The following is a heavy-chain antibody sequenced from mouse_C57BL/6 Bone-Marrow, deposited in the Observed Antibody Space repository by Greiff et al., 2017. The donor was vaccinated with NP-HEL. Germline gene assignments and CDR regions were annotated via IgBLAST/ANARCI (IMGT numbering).Heavy chain of an antibody. J-gene: IGHJ3*01. Sequence: EVKLVESGGGLVQPGRSLRLSCATSGFTFSDFYMEWVRQAPGKGLEWIAASRNKANDYTTEYSASVKGRFTVSRDTSQSILYLQMNALRAEDTAIYYCARDARGGGFAYWGQGTLVTVSA. CDR2: SRNKANDYTT. CDR1: GFTFSDFY. CDR3: ARDARGGGFAY. V-gene: IGHV7-1*01.